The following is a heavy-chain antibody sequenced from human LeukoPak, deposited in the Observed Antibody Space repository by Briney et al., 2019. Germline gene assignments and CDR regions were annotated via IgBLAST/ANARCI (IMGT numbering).Heavy chain of an antibody. CDR3: ARGGYWFDP. V-gene: IGHV3-30*04. Sequence: GTSLRLSCAASGFTFISYAIHWVRQAPGKGLEWVAVISFHGTDTFYADSVKGRFTISRDNSKNTLYLQMSSLRAEDTAVYYCARGGYWFDPRGQGTLVTVSS. J-gene: IGHJ5*02. CDR1: GFTFISYA. CDR2: ISFHGTDT.